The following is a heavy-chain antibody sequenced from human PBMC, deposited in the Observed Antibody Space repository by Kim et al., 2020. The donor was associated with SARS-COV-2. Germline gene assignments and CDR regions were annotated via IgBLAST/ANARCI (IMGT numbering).Heavy chain of an antibody. V-gene: IGHV7-4-1*02. CDR1: GYTFTTYG. CDR2: NNTNTGKP. Sequence: ASVKVSCKASGYTFTTYGMNWVRQAPGQGLEWMGWNNTNTGKPTYAQGFAGRFVFSLDTSVSAAYLQISSLEAEDTAVYYCARDGRLGGNDFWGQGTLVTVAS. CDR3: ARDGRLGGNDF. D-gene: IGHD6-19*01. J-gene: IGHJ4*02.